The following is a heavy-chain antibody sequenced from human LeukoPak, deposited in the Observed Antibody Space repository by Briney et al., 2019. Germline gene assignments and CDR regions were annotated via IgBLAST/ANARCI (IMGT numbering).Heavy chain of an antibody. CDR1: GYSFTSYW. CDR3: ARQQYYDFWSGLDAFDI. CDR2: IYPGDSDT. D-gene: IGHD3-3*01. Sequence: GESLKISCKDFGYSFTSYWIAWVRQMPGKGLEWMGIIYPGDSDTRYSPSFQGQVTISADKSISTAYLQWSSLKASDTAMYYCARQQYYDFWSGLDAFDIWGQGTMVTVSS. J-gene: IGHJ3*02. V-gene: IGHV5-51*01.